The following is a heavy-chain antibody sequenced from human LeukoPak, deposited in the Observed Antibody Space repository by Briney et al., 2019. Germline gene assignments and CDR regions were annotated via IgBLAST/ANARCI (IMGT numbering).Heavy chain of an antibody. D-gene: IGHD5-18*01. CDR2: INHSGST. CDR1: GGSFSGYY. Sequence: SETLSLTCAVYGGSFSGYYWSWIRQPPGKGLEWIGEINHSGSTNYNPSLKSRVTISVDTSKNQFSLKLSSVTAADTAVYYCARDVDTAMGGAFDIWGQGTMVTVSS. V-gene: IGHV4-34*01. J-gene: IGHJ3*02. CDR3: ARDVDTAMGGAFDI.